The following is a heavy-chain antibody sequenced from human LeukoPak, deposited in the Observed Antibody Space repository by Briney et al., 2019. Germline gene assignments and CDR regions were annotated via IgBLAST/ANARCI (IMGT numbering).Heavy chain of an antibody. CDR3: ARDCRDGYNFYYYYYMDV. CDR2: IYTSGST. Sequence: SETLSLTCTVSGGSISSSSYYWGWIRQPPGKGLEWIGRIYTSGSTNYNPSLKSRVTISVDTSKNQFSLKLSSVTAADTAVYYCARDCRDGYNFYYYYYMDVWGKGTTVTISS. J-gene: IGHJ6*03. D-gene: IGHD5-24*01. V-gene: IGHV4-39*07. CDR1: GGSISSSSYY.